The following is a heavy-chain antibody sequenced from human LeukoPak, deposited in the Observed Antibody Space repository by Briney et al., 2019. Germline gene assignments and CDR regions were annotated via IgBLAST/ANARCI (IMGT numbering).Heavy chain of an antibody. V-gene: IGHV3-30*03. J-gene: IGHJ4*02. CDR2: ISYDGSNK. CDR1: GFTFSSYS. Sequence: PGGSLRLSCAASGFTFSSYSMHWVRQAPGKGLEWVAVISYDGSNKYYADSVKGRFTISRDNSKNTLYLQMNSLRAEDTAVYYCARDDSGYDPSGSYWGQGTLVTVSS. D-gene: IGHD5-12*01. CDR3: ARDDSGYDPSGSY.